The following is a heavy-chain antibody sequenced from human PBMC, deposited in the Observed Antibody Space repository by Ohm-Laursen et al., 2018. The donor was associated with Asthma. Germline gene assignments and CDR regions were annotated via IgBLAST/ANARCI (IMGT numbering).Heavy chain of an antibody. CDR3: ARSSTLKPTSIAARGLKFDP. Sequence: SDTLSLTCTVYGGSFSGYYWSWIRQPPGKGLEWIGEINHSGSTNYNPSLKSRVTISVDTSKNQFSLKLSSVTAADTAVYYCARSSTLKPTSIAARGLKFDPWGQGTLVTVSS. CDR2: INHSGST. D-gene: IGHD6-6*01. V-gene: IGHV4-34*01. CDR1: GGSFSGYY. J-gene: IGHJ5*02.